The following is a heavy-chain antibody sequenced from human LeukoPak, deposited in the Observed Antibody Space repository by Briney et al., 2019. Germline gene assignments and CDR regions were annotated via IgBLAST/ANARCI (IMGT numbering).Heavy chain of an antibody. CDR1: GFTFSSYS. CDR2: ISSSSSTI. V-gene: IGHV3-48*01. Sequence: GGSLRLSCAASGFTFSSYSMNWVRQAPGKGLEWVSYISSSSSTIYYADSVKGRFTISRDNAKNSLYLQMNSLRAEDTAVYYCARDLGDYYGSGSLDYWGQGTLVTVSS. D-gene: IGHD3-10*01. CDR3: ARDLGDYYGSGSLDY. J-gene: IGHJ4*02.